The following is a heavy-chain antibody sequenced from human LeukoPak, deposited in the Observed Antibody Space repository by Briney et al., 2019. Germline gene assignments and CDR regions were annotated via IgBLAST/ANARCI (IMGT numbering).Heavy chain of an antibody. CDR1: SGSISSSGYY. Sequence: PSETLSLTCTVSSGSISSSGYYWGWIRQPPGKGLEWIGNIFYSGTTYYNPSLKSRVTISLDTSKNQFSLKLSSATAADTALYYCARRRGDTSSWYYWGQGTLVTVSS. J-gene: IGHJ4*02. CDR3: ARRRGDTSSWYY. D-gene: IGHD6-13*01. CDR2: IFYSGTT. V-gene: IGHV4-39*01.